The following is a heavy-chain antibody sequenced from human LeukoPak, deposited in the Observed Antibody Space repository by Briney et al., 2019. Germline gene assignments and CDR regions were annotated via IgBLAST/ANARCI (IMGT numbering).Heavy chain of an antibody. Sequence: GGSLRLSCAASGFTFRSYSMNGVRQAPGKGLEGVSSIISSSSYIYYADPVKGRFTISRDNAKNSLYLQMNSLRAEDTAVYYCAREAYCGGDCELSEQNYYYYGMDVWGQGTTVTVSS. J-gene: IGHJ6*02. V-gene: IGHV3-21*01. CDR3: AREAYCGGDCELSEQNYYYYGMDV. D-gene: IGHD2-21*02. CDR1: GFTFRSYS. CDR2: IISSSSYI.